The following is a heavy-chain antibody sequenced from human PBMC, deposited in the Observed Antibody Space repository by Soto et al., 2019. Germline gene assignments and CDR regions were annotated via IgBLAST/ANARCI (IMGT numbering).Heavy chain of an antibody. CDR2: IYYSGST. CDR1: GGSISSSSYY. J-gene: IGHJ3*02. V-gene: IGHV4-39*01. D-gene: IGHD6-19*01. Sequence: SETLSLTCTVSGGSISSSSYYWGWIRQPPGKGLEWIGSIYYSGSTYYNPSLKSRVTISVDTSQNQFSLKLSSVTAADTAVYYCARHVFSSWGLVRAFDIWGQGTMVTVSS. CDR3: ARHVFSSWGLVRAFDI.